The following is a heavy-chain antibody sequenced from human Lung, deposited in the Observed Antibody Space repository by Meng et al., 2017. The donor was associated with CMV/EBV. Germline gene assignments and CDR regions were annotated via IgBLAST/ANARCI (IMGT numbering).Heavy chain of an antibody. CDR1: YAFTSYA. Sequence: YAFTSYAVDGVRQATGQGLEWMGWMKPNSGNEDSAQKFQGRVTMTGNTSINTAYMELSSLRSEDAALYYCARGFRFRSGYHSSPLDYWGQGALVTVSS. CDR3: ARGFRFRSGYHSSPLDY. CDR2: MKPNSGNE. D-gene: IGHD3-3*01. V-gene: IGHV1-8*01. J-gene: IGHJ4*02.